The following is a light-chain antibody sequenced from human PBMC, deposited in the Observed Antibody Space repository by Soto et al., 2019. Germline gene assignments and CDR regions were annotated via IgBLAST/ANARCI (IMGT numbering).Light chain of an antibody. V-gene: IGKV3-20*01. CDR3: QQYGSSRA. CDR2: GAS. CDR1: QSVSGSY. J-gene: IGKJ1*01. Sequence: EIVLTQSPGTLSLSPGERATLSCRASQSVSGSYLAWYQQKPGRAPRLLIYGASSRATGIPDRFSGSGSGTDFTLTISRLEPEDFAVYYCQQYGSSRAFGQGTKVEIK.